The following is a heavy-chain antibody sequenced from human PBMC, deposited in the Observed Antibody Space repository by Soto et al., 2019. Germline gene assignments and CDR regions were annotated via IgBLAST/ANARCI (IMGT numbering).Heavy chain of an antibody. CDR3: AKDHAEDYGSGSRYYYYYGMDV. Sequence: LRLSCAASGFTFSSYGVHWVRQAPGKGLEWVAVISYDGSNKYYADSVKGRFTISRDNSKNTLYLQMNSLRAEDTAVYYCAKDHAEDYGSGSRYYYYYGMDVWGQGTTVTVSS. D-gene: IGHD3-10*01. CDR2: ISYDGSNK. V-gene: IGHV3-30*18. J-gene: IGHJ6*02. CDR1: GFTFSSYG.